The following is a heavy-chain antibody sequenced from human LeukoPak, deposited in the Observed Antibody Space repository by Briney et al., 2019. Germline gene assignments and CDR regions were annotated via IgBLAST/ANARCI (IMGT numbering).Heavy chain of an antibody. CDR2: ISSSSSYI. CDR1: GFTFSSYS. CDR3: ARDYDDREGY. V-gene: IGHV3-21*01. J-gene: IGHJ4*02. D-gene: IGHD3-3*01. Sequence: GGSLRPSCAASGFTFSSYSMNWVRQAPGKGLEWVSSISSSSSYIYYADSVKGRFAISRDNAKNSLYLQMNSLRAEDTAVYYCARDYDDREGYWGQGTLVTVSS.